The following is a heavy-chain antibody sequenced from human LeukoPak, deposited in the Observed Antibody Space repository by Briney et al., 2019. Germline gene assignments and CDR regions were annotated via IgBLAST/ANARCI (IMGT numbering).Heavy chain of an antibody. D-gene: IGHD5-18*01. V-gene: IGHV4-59*10. CDR3: AISPADTAIQSRAFDI. J-gene: IGHJ3*02. CDR1: GGSFSGYY. Sequence: SETLSLTCAVYGGSFSGYYWSWIRQPAGKGLEWIGRIYTSGSTNYNPSLKSRVTISVDTSKNQFSLKLSSVTAADTAVYYCAISPADTAIQSRAFDIWGQGTMVTVSS. CDR2: IYTSGST.